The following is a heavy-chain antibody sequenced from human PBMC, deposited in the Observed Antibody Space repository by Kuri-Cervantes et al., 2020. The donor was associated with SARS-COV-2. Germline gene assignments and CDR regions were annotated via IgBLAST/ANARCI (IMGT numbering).Heavy chain of an antibody. D-gene: IGHD1-1*01. CDR2: ISSSSSYI. CDR3: ARDLGTIQGRDY. J-gene: IGHJ4*02. V-gene: IGHV3-21*01. CDR1: GFTFSSYS. Sequence: LSLTCAASGFTFSSYSMNWVRQAPGKGLEWVSSISSSSSYIYYADSVKGRFTISRDNAKNSLYLQMNSLRAEDTAVYYCARDLGTIQGRDYWGQGTLVTVSS.